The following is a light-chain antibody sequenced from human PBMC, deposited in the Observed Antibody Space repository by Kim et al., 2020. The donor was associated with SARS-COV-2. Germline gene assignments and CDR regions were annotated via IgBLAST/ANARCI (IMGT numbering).Light chain of an antibody. CDR1: QTVSSRF. J-gene: IGKJ1*01. Sequence: SPGERVTPSCRASQTVSSRFLAWYQQKPGQAPRLLIYETISRATGIPDRFRGSGSGTDFTLTISRLEPEDFAVYYCQQYETSSWTFGQGTKVDIK. CDR2: ETI. CDR3: QQYETSSWT. V-gene: IGKV3-20*01.